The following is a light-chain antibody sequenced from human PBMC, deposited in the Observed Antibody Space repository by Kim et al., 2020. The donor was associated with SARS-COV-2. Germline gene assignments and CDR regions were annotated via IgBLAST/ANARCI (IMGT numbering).Light chain of an antibody. J-gene: IGKJ4*01. Sequence: GDTVTIPCPASHSIARLLAWYPQSPGRAPKLLLSAASSLEAGVPSRFSGSGSGTAFTLTIPGLQPGDFATYYCQQYYNASLTFGGGTKVEIK. CDR1: HSIARL. V-gene: IGKV1-5*01. CDR3: QQYYNASLT. CDR2: AAS.